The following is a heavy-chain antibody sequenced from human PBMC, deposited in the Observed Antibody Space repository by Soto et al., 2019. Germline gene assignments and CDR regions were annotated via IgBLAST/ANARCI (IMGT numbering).Heavy chain of an antibody. CDR1: GFTFSSYA. Sequence: PGGSLRLSCAASGFTFSSYAMHWVRQAPGKGLEWVAVISYDGSNKYYADSVKGRLTISRDNSKNTLYLQMNSLRAEDTAVYYCARDLWLVGAKVDYWGQGTLVTVSS. V-gene: IGHV3-30-3*01. J-gene: IGHJ4*02. D-gene: IGHD1-26*01. CDR2: ISYDGSNK. CDR3: ARDLWLVGAKVDY.